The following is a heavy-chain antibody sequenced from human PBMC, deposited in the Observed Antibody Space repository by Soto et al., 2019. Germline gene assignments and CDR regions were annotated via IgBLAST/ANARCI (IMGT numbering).Heavy chain of an antibody. Sequence: SGPTLVNPTQTLTLTCTFSGFSLSTRALGVGWIRQPPGKALEWLALIYWNDDKRYSPSLKNRLTITKGTSKNHVVLTMTNMDPVDTATYYCAHRHDLRGHDIWGQGTVVTVSS. J-gene: IGHJ3*02. CDR2: IYWNDDK. V-gene: IGHV2-5*01. CDR3: AHRHDLRGHDI. CDR1: GFSLSTRALG. D-gene: IGHD2-15*01.